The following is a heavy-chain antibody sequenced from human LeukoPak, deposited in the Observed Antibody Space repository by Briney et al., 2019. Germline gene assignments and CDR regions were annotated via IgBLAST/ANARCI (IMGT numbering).Heavy chain of an antibody. CDR2: ISSSGSTI. Sequence: GGSLRLSCAASGFTFSSYEMHRVRQAPGKGLQWVSYISSSGSTIYYAGSVKGRFTISRDNAKNSLYLQMNSLRAEDTAVYYCARDVYNDDGIDYWGQGTLVTVAS. CDR1: GFTFSSYE. J-gene: IGHJ4*02. CDR3: ARDVYNDDGIDY. V-gene: IGHV3-48*03. D-gene: IGHD3-22*01.